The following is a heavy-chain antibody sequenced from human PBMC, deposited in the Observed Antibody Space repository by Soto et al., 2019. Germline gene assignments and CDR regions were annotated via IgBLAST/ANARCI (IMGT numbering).Heavy chain of an antibody. CDR1: GGSFSGYY. Sequence: SETLSLTCSVYGGSFSGYYWSWIRQPPVKGLEWIGEINHSGSTNYNPSLKSRVTISVDTSKNQFSLKLSSVTAADTAVYYCAIRGYSTIRFDDWGKGTGGTVS. CDR3: AIRGYSTIRFDD. CDR2: INHSGST. J-gene: IGHJ4*02. D-gene: IGHD5-12*01. V-gene: IGHV4-34*01.